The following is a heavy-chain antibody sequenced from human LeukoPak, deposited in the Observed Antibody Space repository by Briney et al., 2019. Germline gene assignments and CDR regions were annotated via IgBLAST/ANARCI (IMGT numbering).Heavy chain of an antibody. CDR2: INHSGST. J-gene: IGHJ4*02. D-gene: IGHD5-18*01. Sequence: SETLSLTCAVYGGSFSGYHWSWIRQPPGKGLEWIGEINHSGSTNYNPSLKSRVTISVDTSKNQFSLKLSSVTAADTAVYYCARSGYSYAPNDYWGQGTLVTVSS. CDR1: GGSFSGYH. CDR3: ARSGYSYAPNDY. V-gene: IGHV4-34*01.